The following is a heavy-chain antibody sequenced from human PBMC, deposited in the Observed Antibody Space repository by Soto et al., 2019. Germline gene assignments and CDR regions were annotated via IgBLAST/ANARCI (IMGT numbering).Heavy chain of an antibody. CDR1: GFSLNTGGLG. Sequence: QITLKESGPTLVKPTQTLTLTCTFSGFSLNTGGLGVGWIRQPPGKALEWLALIYWDDDKRYSPSLKSRLTSTKDTSKTQVVLTMTNMDPVDTATYYCAHSRCGGDCLQSYSSHYYYGMDVWGQGTTVTVSS. J-gene: IGHJ6*02. CDR2: IYWDDDK. D-gene: IGHD2-21*02. CDR3: AHSRCGGDCLQSYSSHYYYGMDV. V-gene: IGHV2-5*02.